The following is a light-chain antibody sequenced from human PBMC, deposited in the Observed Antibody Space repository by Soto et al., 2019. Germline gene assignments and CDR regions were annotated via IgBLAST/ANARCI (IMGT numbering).Light chain of an antibody. CDR3: SSYTSSSTLEV. CDR1: SSDVGGYNY. CDR2: DVS. Sequence: HSDLTQPASLSVSPGQSITISCTGTSSDVGGYNYVSWYQQHPGKAPKLMIYDVSNRPSGVSNRFSGSKSGNTASLTISGLQAEDEADYYCSSYTSSSTLEVFGTGTKVTVL. V-gene: IGLV2-14*01. J-gene: IGLJ1*01.